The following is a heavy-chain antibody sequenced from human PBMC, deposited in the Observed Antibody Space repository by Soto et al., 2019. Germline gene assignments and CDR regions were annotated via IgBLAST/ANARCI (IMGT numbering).Heavy chain of an antibody. V-gene: IGHV1-69*01. J-gene: IGHJ4*02. CDR1: GGIFSSYA. CDR3: PRVGGVGAPPGADY. Sequence: QVQLVQSGAEVKKPGSSVKVSCKASGGIFSSYAISWLRQAPGQGLEWMGAVIPILGQAYYAQNFQDRVTITADESTRTAYMDLISLRSDDTAVYFCPRVGGVGAPPGADYWGQGTLVTVSS. CDR2: VIPILGQA. D-gene: IGHD1-26*01.